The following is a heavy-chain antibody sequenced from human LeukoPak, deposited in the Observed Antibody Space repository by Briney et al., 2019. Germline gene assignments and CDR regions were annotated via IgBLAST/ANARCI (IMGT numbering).Heavy chain of an antibody. CDR2: IYYSGST. J-gene: IGHJ4*02. D-gene: IGHD3-9*01. CDR3: ARVYRGDILTGYYSYYFDY. V-gene: IGHV4-61*08. Sequence: SETLSLTCTVSGGSISSGDYYWSWIRQPPGKGLEWIGYIYYSGSTNYNPSLKSRVTISVDTSKNQFSLKLSSVTAADTAVYYCARVYRGDILTGYYSYYFDYWGQGTLVTVSS. CDR1: GGSISSGDYY.